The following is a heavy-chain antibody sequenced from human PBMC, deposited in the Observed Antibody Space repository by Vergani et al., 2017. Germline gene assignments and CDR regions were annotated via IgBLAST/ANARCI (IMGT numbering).Heavy chain of an antibody. J-gene: IGHJ4*02. CDR3: ARGPDDGDPNPEYYFDY. CDR1: GYTFTGYY. V-gene: IGHV1-2*04. D-gene: IGHD4-17*01. CDR2: INPNSGGT. Sequence: QVQLVQSGAEVKKPGASVKVSCKASGYTFTGYYMHWVRQAPGQGLEWMGWINPNSGGTNYAQKFQGWVTMTRDKSISPAFMEMSRLRSDDTAVYYCARGPDDGDPNPEYYFDYWGQGTLVTVSS.